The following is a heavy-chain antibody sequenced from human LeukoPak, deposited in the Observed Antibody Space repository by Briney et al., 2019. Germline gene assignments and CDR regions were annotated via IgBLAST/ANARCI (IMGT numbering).Heavy chain of an antibody. CDR3: AGGGATSFDY. CDR2: ISFSNSTL. CDR1: GFNVSYYS. V-gene: IGHV3-48*04. J-gene: IGHJ4*02. Sequence: GGSLRLSCAASGFNVSYYSMNWVRQAPGKGLEWVSYISFSNSTLYYADSVRGRFTISRDNAKNSLSLQMYSLRAEDTAVYYCAGGGATSFDYWGQGILVTVSS. D-gene: IGHD5-12*01.